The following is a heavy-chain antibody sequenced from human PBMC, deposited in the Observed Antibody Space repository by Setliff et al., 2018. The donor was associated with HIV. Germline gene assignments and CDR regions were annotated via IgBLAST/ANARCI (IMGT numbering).Heavy chain of an antibody. CDR3: ARGHHFYWYFDL. CDR1: GYTFTRYG. V-gene: IGHV1-18*01. J-gene: IGHJ2*01. CDR2: ISVYNGQT. Sequence: GASVKVSCKASGYTFTRYGISWVRQAPGQGLEWVGWISVYNGQTLYAQKVQDRITVTMDIPKDTAYMELRGLTPDDTAVYYCARGHHFYWYFDLWGPGTLVTVSS.